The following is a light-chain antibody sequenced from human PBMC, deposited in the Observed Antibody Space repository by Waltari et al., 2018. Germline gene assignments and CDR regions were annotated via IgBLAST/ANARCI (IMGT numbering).Light chain of an antibody. J-gene: IGKJ1*01. Sequence: WRARKTVGRSKLAWDHDKPGTAPRLGICLASRRATGITDRFSGSGSGTDFSLTISRLEPEYFAVYYCQLHCTLPATFGQGTKVEIK. CDR2: LAS. CDR1: KTVGRSK. V-gene: IGKV3-20*01. CDR3: QLHCTLPAT.